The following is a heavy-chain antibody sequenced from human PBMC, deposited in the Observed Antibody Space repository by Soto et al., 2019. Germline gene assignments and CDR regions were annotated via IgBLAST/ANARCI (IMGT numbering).Heavy chain of an antibody. CDR3: ANDWEY. V-gene: IGHV3-30*18. Sequence: ESWGGVVQPGRSLRLSCAASGFTFSSYGMHWVRQAPGKGLEWVAVISYDGSNKYYADSVKGRFTISRDNSKNTLYLQMNSLRAEDTAVYYCANDWEYWGQGTLVTVSS. CDR1: GFTFSSYG. J-gene: IGHJ4*02. CDR2: ISYDGSNK. D-gene: IGHD1-26*01.